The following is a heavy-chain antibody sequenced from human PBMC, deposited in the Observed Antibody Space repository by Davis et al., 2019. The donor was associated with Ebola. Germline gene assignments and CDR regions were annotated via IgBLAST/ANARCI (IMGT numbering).Heavy chain of an antibody. V-gene: IGHV3-74*01. CDR1: GFTFTNYW. J-gene: IGHJ4*02. CDR3: ARGTHYAHDY. D-gene: IGHD2-2*01. CDR2: INGEGTGT. Sequence: GESLKISCEASGFTFTNYWMHWVRQVAGKGLEWVSRINGEGTGTSYADFVKGRFTITRDNAKNTLYLQMNSLRDEDTAVYYCARGTHYAHDYWGQGTLVTVSS.